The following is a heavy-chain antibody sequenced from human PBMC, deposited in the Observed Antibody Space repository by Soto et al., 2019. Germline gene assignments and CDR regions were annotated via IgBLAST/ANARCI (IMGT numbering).Heavy chain of an antibody. CDR3: ARGLYDYIWGGAFDI. V-gene: IGHV1-18*01. CDR2: ISTYNDNT. CDR1: GYTFTSYG. J-gene: IGHJ3*02. D-gene: IGHD3-16*01. Sequence: ASVKVPCKASGYTFTSYGISWVRQAPGQGLEWMGWISTYNDNTNYAQKLQGRVTMTTDTSTSTAYMELRSLRSDDTAVYYCARGLYDYIWGGAFDIWGQGTMVTVSS.